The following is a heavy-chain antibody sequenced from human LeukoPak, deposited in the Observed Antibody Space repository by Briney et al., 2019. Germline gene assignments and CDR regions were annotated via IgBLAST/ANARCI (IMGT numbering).Heavy chain of an antibody. CDR3: ARDLGGYSYGSHFDY. D-gene: IGHD5-18*01. Sequence: PGGSLRLSCAASGFTFSSYAMSWVRQAPGKGLEWVSAISGSGGSTYYADSVKGRFTISRDNSKNTLYLQMNSLRAEDTAVYYCARDLGGYSYGSHFDYWGQGTLVTVSS. J-gene: IGHJ4*02. CDR2: ISGSGGST. V-gene: IGHV3-23*01. CDR1: GFTFSSYA.